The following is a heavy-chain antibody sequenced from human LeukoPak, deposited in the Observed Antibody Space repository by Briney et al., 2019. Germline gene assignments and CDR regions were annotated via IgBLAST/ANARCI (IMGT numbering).Heavy chain of an antibody. CDR3: ARDTGRYFDWLLYGDAFDI. CDR1: GGSISSYY. V-gene: IGHV4-4*07. D-gene: IGHD3-9*01. Sequence: SETLSLTCTVSGGSISSYYWSWIRQPAGKGLEWIGRIYTSGSTNYNPSLKSRVTMSVDTSKNQFSLKLSSVTAAETAVYYCARDTGRYFDWLLYGDAFDIWGQGTMATVSS. CDR2: IYTSGST. J-gene: IGHJ3*02.